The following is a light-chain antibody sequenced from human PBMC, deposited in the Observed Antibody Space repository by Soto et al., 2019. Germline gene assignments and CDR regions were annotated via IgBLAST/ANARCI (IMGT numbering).Light chain of an antibody. CDR3: QQSNNYPWT. J-gene: IGKJ1*01. CDR2: EAA. CDR1: QYIHNY. V-gene: IGKV1-5*03. Sequence: DIQMTQSPSTLSASVGVRVTITCRASQYIHNYLAWYQQKPGEAPKLLIYEAANLESGVPSRFSGSGTGTAFTLTISSLPPDDFATYYCQQSNNYPWTFGQGTRVEL.